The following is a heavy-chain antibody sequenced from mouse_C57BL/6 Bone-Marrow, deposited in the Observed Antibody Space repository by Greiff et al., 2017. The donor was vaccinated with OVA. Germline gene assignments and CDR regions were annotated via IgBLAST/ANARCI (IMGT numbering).Heavy chain of an antibody. Sequence: EVQLMESGGGLVKPGGSLKLSCAASGFTFSDYGMHWVRQAPEKGLEWVAYISSGSSTIYYADTVKGRFTISRDNAKNTLFLQMTSLRSEDTAMYYCARTGLLFSFAYWGQGTLVTVSA. J-gene: IGHJ3*01. V-gene: IGHV5-17*01. CDR2: ISSGSSTI. CDR1: GFTFSDYG. D-gene: IGHD2-3*01. CDR3: ARTGLLFSFAY.